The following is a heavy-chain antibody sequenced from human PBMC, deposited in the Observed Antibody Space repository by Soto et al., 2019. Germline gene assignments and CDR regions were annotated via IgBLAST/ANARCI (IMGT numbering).Heavy chain of an antibody. Sequence: PSETLSLTRTVSGGSISSYYWSWIRQPPGKGLEWIGYIYYSGSTNYNPSLKSRVTISVDTSKNQFSLKLSSVTAADTAVYYCARVGGDYSYHSSDGMDVWGQGTTVTVSS. V-gene: IGHV4-59*01. D-gene: IGHD2-21*01. CDR2: IYYSGST. J-gene: IGHJ6*02. CDR1: GGSISSYY. CDR3: ARVGGDYSYHSSDGMDV.